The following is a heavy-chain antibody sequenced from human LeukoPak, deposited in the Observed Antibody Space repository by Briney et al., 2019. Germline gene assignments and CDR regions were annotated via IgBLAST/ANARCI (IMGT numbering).Heavy chain of an antibody. V-gene: IGHV3-21*01. J-gene: IGHJ4*02. CDR2: ISSSSSYI. CDR1: GFTFTDYW. Sequence: GGSLRLSCAASGFTFTDYWMTWVRQAPGKGLEWVLSISSSSSYIYYADSVKGRFTISRDNAKNSLYLQMNSLRAEDTAVYYCARSFYGGYIDYWGQGTLVTVSS. CDR3: ARSFYGGYIDY. D-gene: IGHD4-23*01.